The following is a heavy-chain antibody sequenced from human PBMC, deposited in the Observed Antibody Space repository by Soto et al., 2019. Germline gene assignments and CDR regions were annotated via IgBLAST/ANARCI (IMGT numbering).Heavy chain of an antibody. Sequence: PSETLSLTCTVSGGSINSDGYSWSWIRQPPGQGLEWIGDIYHSGSLYYNPSLKSRVTMSLDTSKNQFSLMLSSVTAADTAVYYCAKLYCSTSTCYSRRGIDVWGQGTTVTVSS. V-gene: IGHV4-30-2*01. CDR3: AKLYCSTSTCYSRRGIDV. CDR2: IYHSGSL. D-gene: IGHD2-2*01. J-gene: IGHJ6*02. CDR1: GGSINSDGYS.